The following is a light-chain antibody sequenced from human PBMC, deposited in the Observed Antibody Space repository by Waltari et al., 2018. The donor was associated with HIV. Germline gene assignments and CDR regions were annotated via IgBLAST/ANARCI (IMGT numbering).Light chain of an antibody. CDR2: DAS. CDR1: QSVSSN. CDR3: QQRSNWPLT. V-gene: IGKV3-11*01. Sequence: EIVLTQSPATLCLPPGERATLSGRASQSVSSNLAWYQQKPGQAPRLLIYDASNRATGIPIRFSGSGSGTDFTLTISSLEPEDIAVYYCQQRSNWPLTFGGGTKVEIK. J-gene: IGKJ4*01.